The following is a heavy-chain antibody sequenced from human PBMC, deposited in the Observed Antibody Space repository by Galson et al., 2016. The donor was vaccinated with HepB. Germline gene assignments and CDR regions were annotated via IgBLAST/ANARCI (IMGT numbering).Heavy chain of an antibody. J-gene: IGHJ4*02. CDR3: ATGLTTFEH. Sequence: SLRLSCAPSGFIFTTYAMNWVRQAPGKGLEWISYIDNSGGAIYYTDSVRGRFTISGDNAKNSLYLQMNSLRDEDTAVYYCATGLTTFEHWGQGTLVTVSS. CDR2: IDNSGGAI. CDR1: GFIFTTYA. V-gene: IGHV3-48*02. D-gene: IGHD4-11*01.